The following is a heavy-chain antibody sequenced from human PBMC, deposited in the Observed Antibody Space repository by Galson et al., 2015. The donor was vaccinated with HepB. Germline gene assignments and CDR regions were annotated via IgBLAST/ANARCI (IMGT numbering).Heavy chain of an antibody. CDR3: TRLGDFSGYSSS. J-gene: IGHJ4*02. Sequence: SLRLSCAGSGFTLSGSAMHWVRQASGKGLEWVGRIGSKGSNYATAYTASMKGRFTISRDDSKNTAYLQMNSLRTEDTAVYYCTRLGDFSGYSSSWGQGTLVTVSS. CDR2: IGSKGSNYAT. V-gene: IGHV3-73*01. D-gene: IGHD6-13*01. CDR1: GFTLSGSA.